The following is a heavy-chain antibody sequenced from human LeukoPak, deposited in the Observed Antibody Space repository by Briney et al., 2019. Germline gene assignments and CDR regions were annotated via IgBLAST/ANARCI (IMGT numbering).Heavy chain of an antibody. D-gene: IGHD6-19*01. CDR3: ARQKGYSSGWYFDY. Sequence: PSETLSLTCTVSGGSISSSSYYWGWIRQPPEKGLEWIGSIYYSGSTYYNPSLKSRVTISVDTSKNQFSLKLSSVTAADTAVYYCARQKGYSSGWYFDYWGQGTLVTVSS. CDR1: GGSISSSSYY. J-gene: IGHJ4*02. CDR2: IYYSGST. V-gene: IGHV4-39*01.